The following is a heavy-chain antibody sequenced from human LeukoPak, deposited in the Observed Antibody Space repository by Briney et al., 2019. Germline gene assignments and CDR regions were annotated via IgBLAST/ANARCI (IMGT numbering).Heavy chain of an antibody. Sequence: ASVKVSCKASGYTFTGHYLNWLRQAPGRGLEWMGRINPNSGDTKYADKFLGRVIMTRHTSPRTACLELNGLRSDDTASYYCAREPVTTQGEDYWGQGTLVTVSS. CDR1: GYTFTGHY. CDR2: INPNSGDT. J-gene: IGHJ4*02. D-gene: IGHD4-17*01. V-gene: IGHV1-2*06. CDR3: AREPVTTQGEDY.